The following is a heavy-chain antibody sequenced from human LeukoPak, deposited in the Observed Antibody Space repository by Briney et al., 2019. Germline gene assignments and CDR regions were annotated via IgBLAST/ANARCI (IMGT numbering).Heavy chain of an antibody. D-gene: IGHD3-10*01. Sequence: GGSLRLSCAASGFTFSSYAMHWVRQAPGKGLEWVAVISYDGSNKYYADSVKGRFTISRDNSKNTLYLQMNSLRAEDTAVYYCARVGFGDYVVDEYWGQGTLVTVSS. CDR3: ARVGFGDYVVDEY. CDR2: ISYDGSNK. V-gene: IGHV3-30*04. J-gene: IGHJ4*02. CDR1: GFTFSSYA.